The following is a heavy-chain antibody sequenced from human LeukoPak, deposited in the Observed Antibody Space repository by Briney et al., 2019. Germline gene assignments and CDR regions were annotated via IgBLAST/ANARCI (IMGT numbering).Heavy chain of an antibody. V-gene: IGHV4-34*01. J-gene: IGHJ5*02. D-gene: IGHD3-3*01. CDR1: GGSFSGYY. CDR3: ARGAPGVFWSSRWFDP. Sequence: SETLSLTCAVYGGSFSGYYWSWIRQPPGKGLGWIGEINHSGSTNYNPSLKSRVTISVDTSKNQFSLKLSSVTAADTAVYYCARGAPGVFWSSRWFDPWGQGTLVTVSS. CDR2: INHSGST.